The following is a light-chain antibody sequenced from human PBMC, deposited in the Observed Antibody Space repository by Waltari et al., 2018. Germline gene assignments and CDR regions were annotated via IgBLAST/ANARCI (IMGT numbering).Light chain of an antibody. CDR2: DVN. Sequence: QPALSQPASVSGSPGQSKTIFCTGTSSNVGGYNLLSWYQHHPGKAPKLLISDVNKRPSGVSNRFSGSKSGNTASLTISGLQAEDEADYYCYSYAGSSTWVFGGGTNLAVL. CDR1: SSNVGGYNL. CDR3: YSYAGSSTWV. J-gene: IGLJ3*02. V-gene: IGLV2-23*02.